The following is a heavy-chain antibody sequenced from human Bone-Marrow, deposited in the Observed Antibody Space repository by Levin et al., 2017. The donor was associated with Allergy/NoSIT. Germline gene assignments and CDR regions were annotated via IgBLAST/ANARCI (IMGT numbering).Heavy chain of an antibody. Sequence: KASETLSLTCTVSGASFSRYQWTWIRQSPGRALEWIGYIYSSGSTKYNPSLKSRVTMSVDSSKNQFSLKLSSVTAADSAVYYCARSVVLSVDEDIIRYYKDVDVWGKGSTVTVSS. J-gene: IGHJ6*04. V-gene: IGHV4-59*01. CDR2: IYSSGST. CDR1: GASFSRYQ. D-gene: IGHD3-22*01. CDR3: ARSVVLSVDEDIIRYYKDVDV.